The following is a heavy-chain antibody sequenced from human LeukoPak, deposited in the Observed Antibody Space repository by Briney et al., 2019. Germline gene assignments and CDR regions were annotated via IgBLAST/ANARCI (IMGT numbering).Heavy chain of an antibody. CDR2: IKQDGSEK. CDR1: GGSISSYY. Sequence: PSETLSLTCTVSGGSISSYYWSWVRQAPGKGLEWVANIKQDGSEKYYVDSVKGRFTISRDNAKNSLYLHMNSLRAEDTAVYYCARDLYDFWSGYTGPLGYWGQGTLVTVSS. D-gene: IGHD3-3*01. V-gene: IGHV3-7*01. CDR3: ARDLYDFWSGYTGPLGY. J-gene: IGHJ4*02.